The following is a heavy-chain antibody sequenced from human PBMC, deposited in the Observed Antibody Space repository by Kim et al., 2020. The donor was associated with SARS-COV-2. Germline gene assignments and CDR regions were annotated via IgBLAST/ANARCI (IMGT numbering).Heavy chain of an antibody. D-gene: IGHD2-21*02. V-gene: IGHV3-33*01. CDR2: IWYDGSNK. CDR3: ARDPYVVVTAPYGMDV. Sequence: GGSLRLSCAASGFTFSSYGMHWVRQAPGKGLEWVAVIWYDGSNKYYADSVKGRFTISRDNSKNTLYLQMNSLRAEDTAVYYCARDPYVVVTAPYGMDVWGGGTAVTVS. J-gene: IGHJ6*02. CDR1: GFTFSSYG.